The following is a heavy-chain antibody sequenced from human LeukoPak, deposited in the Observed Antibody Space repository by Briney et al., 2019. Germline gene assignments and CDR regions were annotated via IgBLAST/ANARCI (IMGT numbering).Heavy chain of an antibody. CDR1: GFTFDDSA. J-gene: IGHJ1*01. Sequence: AGGSLRLSCAASGFTFDDSAMHWVRQVPGKGLEWVSGISWNSGIIDYADSVKGRFTISRDNAKNSLYLQMNNLRPDDMAFYYCAKAPPYYSDSSGYFQHWGQGTLVTVSS. CDR2: ISWNSGII. CDR3: AKAPPYYSDSSGYFQH. V-gene: IGHV3-9*03. D-gene: IGHD3-22*01.